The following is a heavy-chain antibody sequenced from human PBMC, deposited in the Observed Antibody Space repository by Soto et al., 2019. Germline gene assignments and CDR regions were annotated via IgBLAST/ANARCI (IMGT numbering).Heavy chain of an antibody. Sequence: PSETLSLTCAVYGGSFSGYYWSWIRQPPGKGLEWIGEINHSGSTNYNPSLKSRVTISVDTSKNQFSLKLSSVTAADTAVYYCARGGNEVPAASGYYYYYGMDVWGQGTTVTVSS. V-gene: IGHV4-34*01. CDR1: GGSFSGYY. D-gene: IGHD2-2*01. CDR2: INHSGST. CDR3: ARGGNEVPAASGYYYYYGMDV. J-gene: IGHJ6*02.